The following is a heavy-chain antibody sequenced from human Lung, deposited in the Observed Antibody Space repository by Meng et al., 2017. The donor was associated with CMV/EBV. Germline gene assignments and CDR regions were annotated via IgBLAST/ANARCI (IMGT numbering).Heavy chain of an antibody. Sequence: QVKLPQSGPGLGKPSQTPSLTCGISGDIVSSKSAAWHWIRQSPSRGLEWLGRTYYRSKWYHEYAVSVKSRITISPDTPKNQFSLQLNSMTPEDTAVYYCARGINGGCGDWGQGTLVTVSS. CDR2: TYYRSKWYH. CDR3: ARGINGGCGD. V-gene: IGHV6-1*01. D-gene: IGHD4-23*01. J-gene: IGHJ4*02. CDR1: GDIVSSKSAA.